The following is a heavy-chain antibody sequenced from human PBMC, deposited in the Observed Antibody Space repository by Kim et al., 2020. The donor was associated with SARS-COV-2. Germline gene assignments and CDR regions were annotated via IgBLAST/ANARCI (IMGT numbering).Heavy chain of an antibody. V-gene: IGHV3-23*01. Sequence: VKGRFTISRDNSKNTLYLQMNSLRAEDTAVYYCAKGYCSGGSCYPYYFDYWDQGTLVTVSS. CDR3: AKGYCSGGSCYPYYFDY. J-gene: IGHJ4*02. D-gene: IGHD2-15*01.